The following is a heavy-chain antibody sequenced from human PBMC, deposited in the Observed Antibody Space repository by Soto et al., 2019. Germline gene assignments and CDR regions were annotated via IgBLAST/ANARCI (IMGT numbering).Heavy chain of an antibody. V-gene: IGHV2-70*11. CDR2: IDWDDDK. CDR1: GFSLSTSGMC. Sequence: SGPTLVNPTQTLTLTCTCSGFSLSTSGMCVSWIRQPPGKALEWLARIDWDDDKYYSTSLKTRLTSSKDTSKNQVVLTMTNMDPVDTATYYCARTTSSSSSCQFDYWGQGTLVTVSS. D-gene: IGHD2-2*01. CDR3: ARTTSSSSSCQFDY. J-gene: IGHJ4*02.